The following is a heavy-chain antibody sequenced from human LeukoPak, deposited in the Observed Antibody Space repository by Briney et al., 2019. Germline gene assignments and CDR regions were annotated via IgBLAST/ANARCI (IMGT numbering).Heavy chain of an antibody. J-gene: IGHJ5*02. CDR2: ISSNSHYI. D-gene: IGHD5-18*01. CDR3: ARGEDTALVSGGYNWFDP. V-gene: IGHV3-21*01. Sequence: PGGSLRLSCAASGFTFSSSSMNWVRQAPGKGLEWVSSISSNSHYIYYADSVEGRFTISRDNAKNSLYLQMNSLRAEDTAVYYCARGEDTALVSGGYNWFDPWGQGTLVTVSS. CDR1: GFTFSSSS.